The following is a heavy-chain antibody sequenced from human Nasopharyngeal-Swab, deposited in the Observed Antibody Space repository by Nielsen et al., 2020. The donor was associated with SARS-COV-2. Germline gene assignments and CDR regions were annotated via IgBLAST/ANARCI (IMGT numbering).Heavy chain of an antibody. CDR3: ARDERAVVVPAAIRLYYYYYMDV. V-gene: IGHV3-11*04. CDR2: ISSSGSTI. Sequence: GESLKISCAASGFTFSDYYMSWIRQAPGKGLEWVSYISSSGSTIYYADSVKGRFTISRDNAKNSLYLQMNSLRAEDTAVDYCARDERAVVVPAAIRLYYYYYMDVWGKGTTVTVSS. CDR1: GFTFSDYY. J-gene: IGHJ6*03. D-gene: IGHD2-2*01.